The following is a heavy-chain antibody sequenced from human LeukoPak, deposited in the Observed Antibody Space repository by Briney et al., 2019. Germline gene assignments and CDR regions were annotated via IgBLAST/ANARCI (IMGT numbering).Heavy chain of an antibody. CDR1: GGSISSYY. V-gene: IGHV4-59*08. J-gene: IGHJ5*02. Sequence: SETLSLTCTVSGGSISSYYWSWIRQPPGKGLEWIGYIYYSGSTNYNPSLKSRVTISVDTSKNQFSLKLSSVTAADTAVYYCARQAGVVVPSLPSYNWFDPWGQGTLVSVSS. CDR3: ARQAGVVVPSLPSYNWFDP. CDR2: IYYSGST. D-gene: IGHD2-2*01.